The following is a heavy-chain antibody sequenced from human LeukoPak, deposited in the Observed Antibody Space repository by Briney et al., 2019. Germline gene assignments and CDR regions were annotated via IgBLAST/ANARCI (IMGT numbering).Heavy chain of an antibody. Sequence: PSETLSLTCTVSGGSVSSGSYYWSWIRQPPGKGLEWIGYIYYSGSTNYSPSLKSRVTISVDTSKNQFSLKLSSVTAADTAVYYCARRLRYFDWLPQSPVDYWGQGTLVTVSS. CDR2: IYYSGST. V-gene: IGHV4-61*01. D-gene: IGHD3-9*01. CDR1: GGSVSSGSYY. CDR3: ARRLRYFDWLPQSPVDY. J-gene: IGHJ4*02.